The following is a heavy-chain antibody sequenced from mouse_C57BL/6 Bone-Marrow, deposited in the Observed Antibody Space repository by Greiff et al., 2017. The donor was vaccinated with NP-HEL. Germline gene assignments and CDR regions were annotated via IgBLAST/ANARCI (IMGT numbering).Heavy chain of an antibody. CDR1: GYTFTSYW. V-gene: IGHV1-64*01. D-gene: IGHD2-3*01. Sequence: QVQLQQPGAELVKPGASVKLSCKASGYTFTSYWMHWVKQRPGQGLEWIGMIHPNSGSTNYNEKFKSKATLTVDKSSSPDYMQLSSLTSEDSAVYYCASGWDRLGFAYWGQGTLVTVSA. CDR2: IHPNSGST. CDR3: ASGWDRLGFAY. J-gene: IGHJ3*01.